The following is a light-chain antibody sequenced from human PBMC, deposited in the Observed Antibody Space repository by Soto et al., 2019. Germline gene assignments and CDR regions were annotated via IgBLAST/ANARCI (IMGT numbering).Light chain of an antibody. CDR1: ENVGTN. V-gene: IGKV3D-15*01. Sequence: IVMTQSPATLSASPGEGVTLSCRASENVGTNLAWYQQKPGQAPRLLIYGSSTRATGIPATFSGSGSGIEFTLTISSLQSEESAIYYCQQYNNWGLSFGGGTKVEIK. CDR3: QQYNNWGLS. J-gene: IGKJ4*01. CDR2: GSS.